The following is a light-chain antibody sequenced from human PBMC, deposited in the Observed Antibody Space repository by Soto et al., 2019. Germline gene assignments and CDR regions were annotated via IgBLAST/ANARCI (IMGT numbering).Light chain of an antibody. CDR2: LTS. V-gene: IGKV3-11*01. CDR3: HQRSNWPPFT. J-gene: IGKJ4*01. Sequence: EIVLTQSPATLSSFPCDRVTLSCRASQAVNTRLAWYQHKPGQAPRLLIYLTSNRAAGIPARYSGSGSETDFTLTISSLEPEDFAIYYCHQRSNWPPFTFGGGTKVDI. CDR1: QAVNTR.